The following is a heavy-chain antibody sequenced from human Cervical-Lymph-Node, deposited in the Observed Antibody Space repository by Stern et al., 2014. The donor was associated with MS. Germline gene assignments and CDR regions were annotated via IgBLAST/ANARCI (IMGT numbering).Heavy chain of an antibody. Sequence: QMQLVQYGAEVKKPGASVKVSCKASGFMFSSYGITWVRQAPGQGLEWMGWISAYNGDTTNAENLQGGVTMTTDPTTTTAYMELRSLRSDDTAVYYCARHRSYDVLPAYNSHYYAMDVWGQGTTVTVS. D-gene: IGHD3-9*01. CDR3: ARHRSYDVLPAYNSHYYAMDV. V-gene: IGHV1-18*01. CDR1: GFMFSSYG. CDR2: ISAYNGDT. J-gene: IGHJ6*02.